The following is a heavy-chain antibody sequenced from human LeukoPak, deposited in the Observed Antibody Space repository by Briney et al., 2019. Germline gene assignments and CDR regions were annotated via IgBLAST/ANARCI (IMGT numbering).Heavy chain of an antibody. CDR3: AKEDAGYFDY. Sequence: GGSLRLSCAVSGFTFSGYWMSWVRQAPGKGLEWVANIKEDGSEKYYVDSVRGRFTISRDNAKNSLYLQMNSLRADDTAVYYCAKEDAGYFDYWGQGTLVTVSS. J-gene: IGHJ4*02. CDR1: GFTFSGYW. CDR2: IKEDGSEK. V-gene: IGHV3-7*03.